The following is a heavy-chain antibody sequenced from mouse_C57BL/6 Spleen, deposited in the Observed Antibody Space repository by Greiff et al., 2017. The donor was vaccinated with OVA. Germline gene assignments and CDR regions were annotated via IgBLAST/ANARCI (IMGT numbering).Heavy chain of an antibody. CDR3: ARGITAVVGYLDV. J-gene: IGHJ1*03. CDR1: GYTFTSYW. Sequence: QVQLQQPGTELVKPGASVKLSCKASGYTFTSYWMHWVKQRPGQGLEWIGNINPSNGGTNYNEKFKSKATLTVDKSSSTASLQLSRLTSEDSAVFNGARGITAVVGYLDVWGTGTTVTVSS. D-gene: IGHD1-1*01. V-gene: IGHV1-53*01. CDR2: INPSNGGT.